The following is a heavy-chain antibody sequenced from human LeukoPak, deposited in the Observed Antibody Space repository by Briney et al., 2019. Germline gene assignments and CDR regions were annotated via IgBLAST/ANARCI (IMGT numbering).Heavy chain of an antibody. V-gene: IGHV6-1*01. CDR3: AQGGAAAGFDY. Sequence: SQTLSLTCGLSGDSVSSNSAVWDWIRQSPSRGPEWLGRTYYRSKWYNDYAESVKSRITVNPDTSNTQFSLQFNSVTPEDTAVYYCAQGGAAAGFDYWGQGTLVTVSS. CDR2: TYYRSKWYN. J-gene: IGHJ4*02. D-gene: IGHD6-25*01. CDR1: GDSVSSNSAV.